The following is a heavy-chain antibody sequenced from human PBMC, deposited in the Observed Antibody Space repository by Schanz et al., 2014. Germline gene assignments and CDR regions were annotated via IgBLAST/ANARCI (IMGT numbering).Heavy chain of an antibody. CDR3: AKEKEEVAADGSVFYY. CDR2: ISFDGRNT. Sequence: VQVLESGEGLVEAGGSLRLSCAASGITLSGYGLHWVRQAPGQGVEWVGFISFDGRNTGYAHSVKGRFTISRDNSKNTVNLQMNSLRAEDTAVYYCAKEKEEVAADGSVFYYWGRGTLVNVSS. D-gene: IGHD6-13*01. J-gene: IGHJ4*02. CDR1: GITLSGYG. V-gene: IGHV3-30*18.